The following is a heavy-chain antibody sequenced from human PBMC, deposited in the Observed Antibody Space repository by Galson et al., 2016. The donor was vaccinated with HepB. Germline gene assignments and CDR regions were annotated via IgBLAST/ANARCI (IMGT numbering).Heavy chain of an antibody. CDR3: ARGQQLVSSDAFDL. V-gene: IGHV1-69*02. D-gene: IGHD6-13*01. J-gene: IGHJ3*01. CDR2: FIPILGVP. Sequence: SVKVSCKASGGTFSSYTINWVRQAPGQGLEWLGRFIPILGVPSYTQKFQGRVTITADKSARTAYMELSSLRPEDTAVYYCARGQQLVSSDAFDLWGQETMVTVSS. CDR1: GGTFSSYT.